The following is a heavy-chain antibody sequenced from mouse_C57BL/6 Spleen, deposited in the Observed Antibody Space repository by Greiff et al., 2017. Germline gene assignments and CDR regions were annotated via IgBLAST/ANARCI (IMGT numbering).Heavy chain of an antibody. J-gene: IGHJ4*01. CDR3: ARSGVYYGSNYAMDY. Sequence: VQLQQPGTELVKPGASVKLSCKASGYTFTSYWMHWVKQRPGQGLEWIGNINPSNGGTNYNEKFKSKATLPVGKSASTAYMQLSSLTSEDSAVYYGARSGVYYGSNYAMDYWGQGTSVTVSS. V-gene: IGHV1-53*01. D-gene: IGHD1-1*01. CDR2: INPSNGGT. CDR1: GYTFTSYW.